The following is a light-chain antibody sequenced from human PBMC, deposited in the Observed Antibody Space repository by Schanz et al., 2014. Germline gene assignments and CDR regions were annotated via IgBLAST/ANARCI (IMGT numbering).Light chain of an antibody. CDR3: QQYGTSPRFT. CDR2: SAS. V-gene: IGKV3-20*01. J-gene: IGKJ3*01. Sequence: EIVMTQSPATLSVSPGDGATLSCRTSQSVGSNLAWYQQKPGQAPRLLIYSASSRATGIPDRFSGSGSGTDFTLTISRLEPEDFAVYYCQQYGTSPRFTFGPGTKVEIK. CDR1: QSVGSN.